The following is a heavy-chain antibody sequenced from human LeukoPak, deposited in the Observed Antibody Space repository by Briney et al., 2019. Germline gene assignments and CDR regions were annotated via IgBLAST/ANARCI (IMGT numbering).Heavy chain of an antibody. Sequence: PSETLSLTCAVYGGSFSGYSWSCIRQPPGKGLEWIGEINHSGTTNYNPPLTSRVTTSVDTSKNQFSLKLRSVTAADTAVYYCARVRLAGIREMYYCESSGSPFDYWGQGTLVTVSS. J-gene: IGHJ4*02. CDR1: GGSFSGYS. CDR2: INHSGTT. D-gene: IGHD3-22*01. V-gene: IGHV4-34*01. CDR3: ARVRLAGIREMYYCESSGSPFDY.